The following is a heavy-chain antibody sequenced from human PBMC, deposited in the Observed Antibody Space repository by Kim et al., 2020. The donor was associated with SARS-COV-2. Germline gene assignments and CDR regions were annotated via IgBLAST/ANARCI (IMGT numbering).Heavy chain of an antibody. J-gene: IGHJ6*02. CDR2: INSSSITF. CDR1: GFTFSSYN. CDR3: RGAGDVYYGSNI. D-gene: IGHD1-26*01. V-gene: IGHV3-21*01. Sequence: GGSLRLSCATSGFTFSSYNMNWVRQAPGKGLEWVSSINSSSITFYAASAEEGLSTISDNTNKTLLHQQINSMAAEKTAVYCCRGAGDVYYGSNIWGRGTT.